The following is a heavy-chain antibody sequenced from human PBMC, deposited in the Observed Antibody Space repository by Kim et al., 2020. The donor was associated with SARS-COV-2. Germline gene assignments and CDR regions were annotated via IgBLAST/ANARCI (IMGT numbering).Heavy chain of an antibody. D-gene: IGHD3-22*01. Sequence: GGSLRLSCAASGFTFVSYSMNWVRRAPGKGLEWVSYISRSSDTIYYADSVKGRFTISRDNAKNSLYLQMNSLRDEDTAVYYCARDKSMQSQDMIVVGPGAFDIWGQGTMVTVSS. J-gene: IGHJ3*02. CDR2: ISRSSDTI. CDR1: GFTFVSYS. CDR3: ARDKSMQSQDMIVVGPGAFDI. V-gene: IGHV3-48*02.